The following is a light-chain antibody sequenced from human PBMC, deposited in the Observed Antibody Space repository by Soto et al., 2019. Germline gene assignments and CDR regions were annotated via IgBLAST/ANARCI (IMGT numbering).Light chain of an antibody. J-gene: IGKJ1*01. CDR1: QSVSSN. V-gene: IGKV3-15*01. CDR2: GAS. CDR3: QQYNNWPRT. Sequence: EIVLPQSPVTLSLSPVETPPLSCRASQSVSSNLAWYQQKPGQAPRLLIYGASTRATGIPARFSGSGSGTEFTLTISSLQSEDFAVYYCQQYNNWPRTFGQGTKVDNK.